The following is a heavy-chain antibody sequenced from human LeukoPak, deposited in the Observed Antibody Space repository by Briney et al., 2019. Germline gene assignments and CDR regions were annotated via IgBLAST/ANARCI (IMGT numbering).Heavy chain of an antibody. J-gene: IGHJ5*02. V-gene: IGHV4-61*01. D-gene: IGHD2-8*01. Sequence: PSETLSLTCTVSGGSVSSGSYYWSWIRQPPGKGLEWIGYIYYSGSTNYNPSLKSRVTISVDTSKNQFSLKLSSVTAADTAVYYCARGNGGGWCMLCSVYNWFDPWGQGTLVTVSS. CDR3: ARGNGGGWCMLCSVYNWFDP. CDR2: IYYSGST. CDR1: GGSVSSGSYY.